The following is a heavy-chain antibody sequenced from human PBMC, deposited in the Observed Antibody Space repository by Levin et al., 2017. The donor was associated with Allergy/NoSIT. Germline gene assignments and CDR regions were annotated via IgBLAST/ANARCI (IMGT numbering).Heavy chain of an antibody. CDR2: FYYNGAT. V-gene: IGHV4-39*01. J-gene: IGHJ4*02. D-gene: IGHD1-1*01. CDR1: GASISSSSYY. CDR3: ARLPVGSIDY. Sequence: TPSETLSLTCTVSGASISSSSYYWGWIRQPPGKGLEWIATFYYNGATYYNPSLKSRATISGDTSRNQFSLKLNTVTAADTAVYYCARLPVGSIDYWGQGTLVTVSS.